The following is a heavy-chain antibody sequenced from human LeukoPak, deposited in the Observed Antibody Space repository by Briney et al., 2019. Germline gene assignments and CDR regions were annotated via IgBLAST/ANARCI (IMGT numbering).Heavy chain of an antibody. CDR2: MSPNSGNT. J-gene: IGHJ6*03. D-gene: IGHD3-9*01. V-gene: IGHV1-8*01. CDR3: ARAVDLYYYYYMDV. Sequence: ASVKVSCKTSGYTFTSYDINWVRQATGQGLEWMGWMSPNSGNTGYAQKFQGRVTMTRNTSISTAYMELSSLRSEDTAVYYCARAVDLYYYYYMDVWGKGTTVTVSS. CDR1: GYTFTSYD.